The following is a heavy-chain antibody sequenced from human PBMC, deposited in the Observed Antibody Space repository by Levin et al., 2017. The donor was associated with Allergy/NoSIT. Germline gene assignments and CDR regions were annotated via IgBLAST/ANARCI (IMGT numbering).Heavy chain of an antibody. CDR2: IYYSGST. Sequence: SETLSLTCTVSGGSISSSSYYWGWIRQPPGKGLEWIGSIYYSGSTYYNPSLKSRVTISVDTSKNQFSLKLSSVTAADTAVYYCVRHPSITGTTYFDYWGQGTLVTVSS. CDR1: GGSISSSSYY. CDR3: VRHPSITGTTYFDY. V-gene: IGHV4-39*01. D-gene: IGHD1-7*01. J-gene: IGHJ4*02.